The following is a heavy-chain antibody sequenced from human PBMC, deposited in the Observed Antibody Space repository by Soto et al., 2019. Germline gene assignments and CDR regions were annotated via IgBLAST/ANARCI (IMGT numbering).Heavy chain of an antibody. V-gene: IGHV4-59*01. Sequence: PSEPLSLTCTVSGGSINSYFWSWIRQSPGKGLEWIGHIYYSGSTSYSPSLKSRVSISVDTSKNQFSLEVHSVTAADTAVYYCARAGTNMVQFDYWGQGTLVTVSS. D-gene: IGHD3-10*01. J-gene: IGHJ4*02. CDR2: IYYSGST. CDR3: ARAGTNMVQFDY. CDR1: GGSINSYF.